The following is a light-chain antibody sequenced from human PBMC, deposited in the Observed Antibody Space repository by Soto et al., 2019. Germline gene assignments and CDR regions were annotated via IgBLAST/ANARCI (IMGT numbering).Light chain of an antibody. Sequence: QCVLTQPASVSGSPGQSITISCTGAKSDIGDWNYVSWYQQSPGKAPKLIIYEVNYRPSGVSYRFSGSKSGNTASLTISGLQAEDEADYYCSSFSSDTTLFVFGGGTQVTVL. J-gene: IGLJ1*01. V-gene: IGLV2-14*01. CDR2: EVN. CDR1: KSDIGDWNY. CDR3: SSFSSDTTLFV.